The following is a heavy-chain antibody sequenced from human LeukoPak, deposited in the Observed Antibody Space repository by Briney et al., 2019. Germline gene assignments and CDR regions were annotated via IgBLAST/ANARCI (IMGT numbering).Heavy chain of an antibody. V-gene: IGHV1-18*01. J-gene: IGHJ4*02. D-gene: IGHD2-15*01. CDR2: ISAYNGNT. CDR1: GYTFTSYG. Sequence: GASVKVSCKASGYTFTSYGISWVRQAPGQGLEWMGWISAYNGNTNYAQKLRGRVTMTTDTSTSTAYMELRSLRSDDTAVYYCARDLSYCSGGSCYENGYWGQGTLVTVSS. CDR3: ARDLSYCSGGSCYENGY.